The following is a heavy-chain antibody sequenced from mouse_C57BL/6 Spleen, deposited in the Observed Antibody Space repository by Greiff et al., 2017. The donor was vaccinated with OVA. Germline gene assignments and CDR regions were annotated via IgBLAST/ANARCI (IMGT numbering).Heavy chain of an antibody. J-gene: IGHJ4*01. CDR3: ARLEYYGSRQYYALGY. Sequence: VQLQQPGAELVKPGASVKLSCKASGYTFTSYWMHWVKQRPGQGLEWIGMIHPNSGSTNYNEKFKSKATLTVDKSSSTAYMQLSSLTSEDSAVYSCARLEYYGSRQYYALGYWGQGTTVTVAS. D-gene: IGHD1-1*01. CDR2: IHPNSGST. V-gene: IGHV1-64*01. CDR1: GYTFTSYW.